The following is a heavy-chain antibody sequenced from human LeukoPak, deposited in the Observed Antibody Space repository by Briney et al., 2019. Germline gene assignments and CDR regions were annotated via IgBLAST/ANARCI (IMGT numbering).Heavy chain of an antibody. CDR2: IKSKTDGGTT. V-gene: IGHV3-15*01. D-gene: IGHD2-2*01. CDR3: TTEGRRDIVVVPAASPPQYAFDI. J-gene: IGHJ3*02. CDR1: GFTFSNAW. Sequence: AGGSLRLSCAASGFTFSNAWMSWVRQAPGKGLEWVGRIKSKTDGGTTDYAAPVKGRFTTSRDDSKNTLYLQMNSLKTEDTAVYYCTTEGRRDIVVVPAASPPQYAFDIWGQGTMVTVSS.